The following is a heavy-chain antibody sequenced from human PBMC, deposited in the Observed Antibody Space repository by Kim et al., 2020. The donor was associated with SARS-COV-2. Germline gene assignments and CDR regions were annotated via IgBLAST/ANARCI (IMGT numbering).Heavy chain of an antibody. Sequence: YYADSVKDRFTISRDNSKNTLYLQMNSLRAEDTAVYYCARDIAVATFDYWGQGTLVTVSS. D-gene: IGHD6-19*01. V-gene: IGHV3-33*01. CDR3: ARDIAVATFDY. J-gene: IGHJ4*02.